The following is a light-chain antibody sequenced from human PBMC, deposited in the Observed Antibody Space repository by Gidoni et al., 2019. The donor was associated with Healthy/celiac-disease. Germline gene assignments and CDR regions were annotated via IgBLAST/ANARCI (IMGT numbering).Light chain of an antibody. CDR3: QQCNSYPNT. CDR1: QGISSS. J-gene: IGKJ4*01. V-gene: IGKV1-13*02. Sequence: AIELTQSPPSLAASVGDRVTIICRARQGISSSLAWYQQKPGKAPKLLIYDASSLESGFPSRFSGSGSGTDFTLTISSLQPEDFATYYCQQCNSYPNTFGGGTKVEIK. CDR2: DAS.